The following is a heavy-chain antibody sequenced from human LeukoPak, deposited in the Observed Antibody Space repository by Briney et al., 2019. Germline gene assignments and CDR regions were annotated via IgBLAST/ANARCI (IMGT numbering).Heavy chain of an antibody. CDR1: GGSISSGGYY. D-gene: IGHD6-13*01. CDR2: IYYSGST. Sequence: PSQTLSLTCTVSGGSISSGGYYWSWIRQHPGKGLEWIGYIYYSGSTYYNPSLKSRVTISVDTPKNQFSLKLSSVTAADTAVYYCARESHIVAAADRTGGFDYWGQETLVTVSS. J-gene: IGHJ4*02. V-gene: IGHV4-31*03. CDR3: ARESHIVAAADRTGGFDY.